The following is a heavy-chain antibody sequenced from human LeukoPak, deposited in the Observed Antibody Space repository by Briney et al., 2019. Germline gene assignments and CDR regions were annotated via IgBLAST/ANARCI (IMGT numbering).Heavy chain of an antibody. CDR2: IYDSGST. D-gene: IGHD3-22*01. Sequence: SETLSLTCTVSGGSISSSSYYWGWIRQPPGKGLDWIGSIYDSGSTYYNPSPKSRVTISVDTSKHQVSLKLSSVTAADTAVYYCARDRYYYDSSGYYYFDYWGQGTLVTVSS. CDR3: ARDRYYYDSSGYYYFDY. V-gene: IGHV4-39*07. CDR1: GGSISSSSYY. J-gene: IGHJ4*02.